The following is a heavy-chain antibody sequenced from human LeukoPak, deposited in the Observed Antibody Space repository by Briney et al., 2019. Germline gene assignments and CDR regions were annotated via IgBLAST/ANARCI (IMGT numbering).Heavy chain of an antibody. Sequence: PSETLSLTCTVSGYSISSGYYWGWIRQPPGKGLEWIGSIYHSGSTYYNPSLKSRVTISVDTSKNQFSLKLSSVTAADTAVYYCARVQDPAATDYFDYWGQGTLVTVSS. V-gene: IGHV4-38-2*02. CDR2: IYHSGST. CDR3: ARVQDPAATDYFDY. CDR1: GYSISSGYY. D-gene: IGHD6-13*01. J-gene: IGHJ4*02.